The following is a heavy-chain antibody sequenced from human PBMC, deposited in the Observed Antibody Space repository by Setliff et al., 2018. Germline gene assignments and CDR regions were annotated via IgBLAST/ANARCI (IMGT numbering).Heavy chain of an antibody. J-gene: IGHJ4*02. CDR1: EFTFRNYY. CDR2: IKSDGSNT. V-gene: IGHV3-74*01. D-gene: IGHD2-2*01. Sequence: GGSLRLSCAASEFTFRNYYMHWVRQAPGKGLMWVSYIKSDGSNTHYADSVEGRFTISRDNAKNTLYLQMNSLRAEDTAVYYCARGGCSATSCLDYWGQRILFAVSS. CDR3: ARGGCSATSCLDY.